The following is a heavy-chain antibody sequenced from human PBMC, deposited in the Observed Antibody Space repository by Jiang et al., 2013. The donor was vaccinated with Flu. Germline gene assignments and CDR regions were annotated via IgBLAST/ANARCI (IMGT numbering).Heavy chain of an antibody. CDR2: IYYSGST. Sequence: GLVKPSETLSLTCTVSGGSISSSSYYWGWIRQPPGKGLEWIGSIYYSGSTYYNPSLKSRVTISVDTSKNQFSLKLSSVTAADTAVYYCARSSRDYYDSSGYYSKASAFDIWGQGTMVTVSS. CDR3: ARSSRDYYDSSGYYSKASAFDI. CDR1: GGSISSSSYY. V-gene: IGHV4-39*01. D-gene: IGHD3-22*01. J-gene: IGHJ3*02.